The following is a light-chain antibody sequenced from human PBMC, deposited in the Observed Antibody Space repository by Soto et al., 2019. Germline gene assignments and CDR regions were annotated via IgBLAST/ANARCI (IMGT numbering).Light chain of an antibody. V-gene: IGKV3-11*01. CDR2: DAS. J-gene: IGKJ4*01. Sequence: EIVLTQSPATLSLSPGERATLSCRASQSVSSYLAWYQQKPGQAPRLLIYDASNRATGIPARFSGSGSGTDFTLTIITLEPEDFAVFYCQQRNNWRPALTFGRGTKVEIK. CDR3: QQRNNWRPALT. CDR1: QSVSSY.